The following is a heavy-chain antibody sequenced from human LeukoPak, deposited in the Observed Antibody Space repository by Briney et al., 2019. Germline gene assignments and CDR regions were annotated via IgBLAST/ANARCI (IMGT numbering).Heavy chain of an antibody. CDR2: ISESGGTT. CDR3: ARTGDYDILTGPDY. V-gene: IGHV3-23*01. D-gene: IGHD3-9*01. J-gene: IGHJ4*02. Sequence: GGSLRLSCAASGFTFSSYAMNWVRQAPGKGLEWVSSISESGGTTDYADSVKGRFTISRDNSKNTLYLQMNSLRAEDTAVYYCARTGDYDILTGPDYWGQGTLVTVSS. CDR1: GFTFSSYA.